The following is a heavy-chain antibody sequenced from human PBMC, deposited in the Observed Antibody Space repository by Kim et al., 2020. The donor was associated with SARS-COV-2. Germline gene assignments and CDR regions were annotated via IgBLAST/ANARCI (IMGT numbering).Heavy chain of an antibody. CDR3: AIPITQDAFDI. V-gene: IGHV4-34*01. D-gene: IGHD3-10*01. Sequence: SETLSLTCAVYGGSFSGYYWSWIRQPPGKGLEWIGEINHSGSTNYNPSLKSRVTISVDTSKNQFSLKLSSVTAADTAVYYCAIPITQDAFDIWGQGTMVTVSS. J-gene: IGHJ3*02. CDR2: INHSGST. CDR1: GGSFSGYY.